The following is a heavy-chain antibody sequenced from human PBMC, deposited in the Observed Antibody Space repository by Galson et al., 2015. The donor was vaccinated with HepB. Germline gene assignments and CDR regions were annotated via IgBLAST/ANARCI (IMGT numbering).Heavy chain of an antibody. CDR1: GYTLTELS. J-gene: IGHJ4*02. V-gene: IGHV1-24*01. CDR2: FDPEDGET. D-gene: IGHD1-26*01. CDR3: ATVSPGELPRLDY. Sequence: SVKVSCKVSGYTLTELSMHWVRQAPGKGLEWMGGFDPEDGETIHAQKFQGRVTMTEDTSTDTAYMELSSLRSEDTAVYYCATVSPGELPRLDYWGQGTLVTVSS.